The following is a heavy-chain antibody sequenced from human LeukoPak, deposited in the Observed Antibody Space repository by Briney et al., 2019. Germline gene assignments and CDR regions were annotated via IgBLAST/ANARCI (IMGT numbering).Heavy chain of an antibody. D-gene: IGHD3-3*01. V-gene: IGHV1-8*03. CDR3: ARGRTMKYYDVWRVPHDAFDI. J-gene: IGHJ3*02. CDR2: MNPNSGNT. CDR1: GYTFTSYD. Sequence: ASVKVSCKASGYTFTSYDINWVRQATGQGLEWMGWMNPNSGNTGYAQKFQGRVTITRNTSISTAYMELSSLRSEDTAVYYCARGRTMKYYDVWRVPHDAFDIWGQGTMVTVSS.